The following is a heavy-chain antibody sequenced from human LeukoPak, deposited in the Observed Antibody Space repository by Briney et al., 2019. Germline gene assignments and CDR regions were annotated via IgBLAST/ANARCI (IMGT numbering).Heavy chain of an antibody. J-gene: IGHJ3*02. CDR2: IIPIFGTA. Sequence: SVKVSCMASGGTFISYAISGVRQAPGQGLECMGRIIPIFGTANYAQKFQGRVTITTDESTRTAYIELSSLRSEDTAVYYCARVRPNGYYYDSSGYYPDAFDIWGQGTMVTVSS. V-gene: IGHV1-69*05. D-gene: IGHD3-22*01. CDR1: GGTFISYA. CDR3: ARVRPNGYYYDSSGYYPDAFDI.